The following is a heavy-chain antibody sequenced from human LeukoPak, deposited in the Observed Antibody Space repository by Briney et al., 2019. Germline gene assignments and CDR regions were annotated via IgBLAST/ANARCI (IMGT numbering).Heavy chain of an antibody. CDR2: IYSSGST. D-gene: IGHD2-2*01. CDR3: ARGYCTSTSCSENRYYSDS. V-gene: IGHV4-61*02. Sequence: SQTLSLTCTVSGGSITSAGYSWGWIRQPAGKGLEWIGRIYSSGSTNSNPSLKSRVTISVDTSKNQFSLKLRSVTAADTAVYFCARGYCTSTSCSENRYYSDSWGQGALVTVSS. J-gene: IGHJ4*02. CDR1: GGSITSAGYS.